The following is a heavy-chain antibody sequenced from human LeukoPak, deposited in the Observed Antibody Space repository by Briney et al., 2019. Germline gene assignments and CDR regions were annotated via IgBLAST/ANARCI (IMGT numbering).Heavy chain of an antibody. D-gene: IGHD4-17*01. Sequence: GASVKVSCKASGYTFTSQYMHWVRQAPGQGLEWMGIINPSGGSTSYAQKFQGRVTMSRDTSTSTVYMELSSLRSEDTAVYYCARERTVTESSTPAPYFDYWGQGTLVAVSP. CDR1: GYTFTSQY. CDR2: INPSGGST. J-gene: IGHJ4*02. V-gene: IGHV1-46*01. CDR3: ARERTVTESSTPAPYFDY.